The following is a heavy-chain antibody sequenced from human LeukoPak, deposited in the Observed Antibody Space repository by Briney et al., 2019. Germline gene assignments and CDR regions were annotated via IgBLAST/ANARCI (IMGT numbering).Heavy chain of an antibody. J-gene: IGHJ4*02. CDR2: ISSSSSYI. CDR1: GFTFSSYS. V-gene: IGHV3-21*01. Sequence: GGSLRLSCAASGFTFSSYSMNWVRQAPGKGLEWVLSISSSSSYIYYADSVKGRFTISRDNAKNSLYLQMNSLRAEDTAVYYCARDGREATVTTIDYWGQGTLVTVSS. CDR3: ARDGREATVTTIDY. D-gene: IGHD4-17*01.